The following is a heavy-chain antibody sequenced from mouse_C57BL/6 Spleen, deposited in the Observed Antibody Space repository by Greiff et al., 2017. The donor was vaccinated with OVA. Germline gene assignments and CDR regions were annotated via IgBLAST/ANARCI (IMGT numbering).Heavy chain of an antibody. V-gene: IGHV1-64*01. Sequence: QVQLQQPGAELVKPGASVKLSCKASGYTFTSYWMHWVKQRPGQGLEWIGMIHPNSGSTNYNEKFKSKATLTVDKSSSTAYMQLSSLTSEDPAVYYCARKDSSLYYFDYWGQGTTLTVSS. CDR2: IHPNSGST. CDR3: ARKDSSLYYFDY. CDR1: GYTFTSYW. D-gene: IGHD2-12*01. J-gene: IGHJ2*01.